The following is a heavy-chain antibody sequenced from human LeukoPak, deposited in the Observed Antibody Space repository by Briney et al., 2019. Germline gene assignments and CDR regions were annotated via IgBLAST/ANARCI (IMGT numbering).Heavy chain of an antibody. Sequence: GGSLRLSCAASGFTISSYTMNWVRQAPGQGLEWVSSISSGRSNIYYADSVKGRFTISRDNAKNSLYLQMNSLRVDDTAVYYCTRNSGYYRLDYWGQGSLVTVPS. J-gene: IGHJ4*02. V-gene: IGHV3-21*01. D-gene: IGHD5-12*01. CDR3: TRNSGYYRLDY. CDR1: GFTISSYT. CDR2: ISSGRSNI.